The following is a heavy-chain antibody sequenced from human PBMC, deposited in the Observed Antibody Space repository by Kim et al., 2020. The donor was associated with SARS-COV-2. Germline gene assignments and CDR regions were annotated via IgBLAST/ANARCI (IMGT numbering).Heavy chain of an antibody. CDR3: ARTYPDYDIMTGYYYFDY. Sequence: SETLSLTCTVSGGSISGYYCSWIRQPPGKGLEWIGYIYYSGSTNYNPSLKSRVTISVDTSKNQFSLKLSSVTAADTAVYYCARTYPDYDIMTGYYYFDYCGQGTLVTVSS. V-gene: IGHV4-59*13. J-gene: IGHJ4*02. CDR1: GGSISGYY. D-gene: IGHD3-9*01. CDR2: IYYSGST.